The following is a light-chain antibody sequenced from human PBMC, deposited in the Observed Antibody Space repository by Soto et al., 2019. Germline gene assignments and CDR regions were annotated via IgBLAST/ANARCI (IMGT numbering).Light chain of an antibody. Sequence: QSVLTQPASVSGSPGQSITIYCTVTSGDVGGYKFVSWYQQHPGKAPKLMIYEVSNRPSGVSSRFSGSKSGNTASLTISGLQAEDEADYYCSSYTSSSTYVFGTGTKVTVL. V-gene: IGLV2-14*01. CDR2: EVS. CDR1: SGDVGGYKF. CDR3: SSYTSSSTYV. J-gene: IGLJ1*01.